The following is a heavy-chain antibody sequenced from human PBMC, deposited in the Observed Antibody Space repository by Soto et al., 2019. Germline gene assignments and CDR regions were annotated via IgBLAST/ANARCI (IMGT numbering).Heavy chain of an antibody. CDR2: IYPSDSDT. V-gene: IGHV5-51*01. CDR3: ARPANTVADHFDL. J-gene: IGHJ4*02. CDR1: GYPFTINC. D-gene: IGHD4-17*01. Sequence: KTLKLSCPVSGYPFTINCSGCVRQLPGKGLEWMGIIYPSDSDTRYSPSFQGQVTISADQSINTAYLQWDSLKASDTAIYYCARPANTVADHFDLWGQGTPVNV.